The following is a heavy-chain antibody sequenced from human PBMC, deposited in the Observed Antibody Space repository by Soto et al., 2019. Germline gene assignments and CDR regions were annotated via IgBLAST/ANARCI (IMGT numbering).Heavy chain of an antibody. CDR3: ARGLESGWFGGDTFDI. CDR1: GYTFTSYG. D-gene: IGHD6-19*01. J-gene: IGHJ3*02. CDR2: ISAYNGNT. Sequence: GASVKVSCKASGYTFTSYGISWVRQAPGQGLEWMGWISAYNGNTNYAQKLQGRVTMTTDTSTNTAYMELRSLRFDDTAVYYCARGLESGWFGGDTFDIWGQGTMVTV. V-gene: IGHV1-18*01.